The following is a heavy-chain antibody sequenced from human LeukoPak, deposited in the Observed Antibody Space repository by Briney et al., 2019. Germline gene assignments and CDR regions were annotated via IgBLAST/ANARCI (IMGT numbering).Heavy chain of an antibody. D-gene: IGHD4-17*01. CDR3: ARHLPTDYYYGTDV. V-gene: IGHV4-59*08. Sequence: PSETLSLTCTVSGGSISSYYWSWIRQPPGKGLEWIGYIYYSGGTNYNPSLKSRVTISVDTSKNQFSLKLSSVTAADTAVYYCARHLPTDYYYGTDVWGQGTTVTVSS. CDR1: GGSISSYY. CDR2: IYYSGGT. J-gene: IGHJ6*02.